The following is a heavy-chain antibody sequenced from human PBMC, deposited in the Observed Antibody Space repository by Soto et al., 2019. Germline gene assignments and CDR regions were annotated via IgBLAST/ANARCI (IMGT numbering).Heavy chain of an antibody. CDR2: IYYSGST. CDR3: ARDNWNDRHRTASLDY. J-gene: IGHJ4*02. Sequence: PSETLSLTCTVSGGSISSYYWSWIRQPPGKGLEWIGSIYYSGSTYYNPSLKSRVTISVDTSKNQFSLKLTSVTAADTAVYYCARDNWNDRHRTASLDYWGQGTLVTVSS. D-gene: IGHD1-20*01. V-gene: IGHV4-39*07. CDR1: GGSISSYY.